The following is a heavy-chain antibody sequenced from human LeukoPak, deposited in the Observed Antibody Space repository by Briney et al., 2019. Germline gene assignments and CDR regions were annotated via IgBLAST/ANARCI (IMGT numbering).Heavy chain of an antibody. J-gene: IGHJ4*02. V-gene: IGHV1-2*02. CDR1: GFFFTGYY. Sequence: ASVKVSCKASGFFFTGYYIHWGRQAPGQGLEWMGWIDPNSGGTNYAQKFQGRVTMTRAASISTAYMEVSSLRSDDTAVYFCAREQGFAVAGAFDYWGQGTLVTVSS. CDR2: IDPNSGGT. D-gene: IGHD6-19*01. CDR3: AREQGFAVAGAFDY.